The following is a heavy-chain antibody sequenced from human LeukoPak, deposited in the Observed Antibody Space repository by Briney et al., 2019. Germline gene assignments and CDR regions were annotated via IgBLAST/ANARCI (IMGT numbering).Heavy chain of an antibody. D-gene: IGHD4-11*01. Sequence: ASVKVSCRASGYTFTDYYIHWVRHTPGQGREWMGWINPDNGGTNYAQKFQGRVTMTRDTSIRTGYMDLSRLRSDDTAVFYCTRETRVGNWFDPWGQGTQVTVSS. CDR2: INPDNGGT. CDR1: GYTFTDYY. CDR3: TRETRVGNWFDP. V-gene: IGHV1-2*02. J-gene: IGHJ5*02.